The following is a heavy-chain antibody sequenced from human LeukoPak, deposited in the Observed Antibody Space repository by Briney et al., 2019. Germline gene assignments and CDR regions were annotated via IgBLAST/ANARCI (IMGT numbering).Heavy chain of an antibody. CDR2: ISSSGSTI. D-gene: IGHD6-13*01. CDR3: AVHFIAADRDY. V-gene: IGHV3-11*01. J-gene: IGHJ4*02. CDR1: GFIFSDYY. Sequence: GGSLRLSCAASGFIFSDYYMSWIRQAPGKGLEWVSYISSSGSTIYYADSVKGRFTISRDNAKNSLYLQMNSLRAEDTAVYYCAVHFIAADRDYWGQGTLVTVSS.